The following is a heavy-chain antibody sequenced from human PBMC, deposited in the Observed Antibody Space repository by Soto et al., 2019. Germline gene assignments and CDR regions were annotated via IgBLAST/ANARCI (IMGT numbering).Heavy chain of an antibody. Sequence: QVQLVQSGAEVKKPGSSVKVSCKASGGTFSSYAISWVRQAPGQGLEWMGGIIPIFGTANYAQKFQGRVTINADKSTSTAYMELSSLPSEDTAVYYCARDGHRVGASVYWGQGTLVTVSS. J-gene: IGHJ4*02. CDR1: GGTFSSYA. CDR2: IIPIFGTA. CDR3: ARDGHRVGASVY. V-gene: IGHV1-69*06. D-gene: IGHD1-26*01.